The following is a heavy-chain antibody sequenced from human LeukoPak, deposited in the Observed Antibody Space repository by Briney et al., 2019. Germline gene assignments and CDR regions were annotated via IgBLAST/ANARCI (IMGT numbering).Heavy chain of an antibody. CDR2: INHSGST. Sequence: SETLSLTCAVYGGSFSGYYWSWIRQPPGKGLEWIGEINHSGSTNYNPSLKSRVTISVDTSKNQFSLKLSSVTAADTAVYYCARCSNYYGSGSEGDYWGQGTLVTVSS. J-gene: IGHJ4*02. D-gene: IGHD3-10*01. V-gene: IGHV4-34*01. CDR1: GGSFSGYY. CDR3: ARCSNYYGSGSEGDY.